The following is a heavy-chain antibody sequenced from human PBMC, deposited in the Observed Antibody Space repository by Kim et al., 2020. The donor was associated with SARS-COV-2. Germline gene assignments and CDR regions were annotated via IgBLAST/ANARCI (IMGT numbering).Heavy chain of an antibody. V-gene: IGHV3-7*01. J-gene: IGHJ3*02. CDR2: IKQDGNRK. CDR3: ARDGDLDSSGKDAFDI. D-gene: IGHD6-19*01. CDR1: GFTFSSYW. Sequence: GGSLRLSCAASGFTFSSYWMTWVRQAPGKGLEWVANIKQDGNRKYYVDSVKGRFANSRDNAKKALYLQMNSLRAEDTAVYYCARDGDLDSSGKDAFDIWGQGTMVTVSS.